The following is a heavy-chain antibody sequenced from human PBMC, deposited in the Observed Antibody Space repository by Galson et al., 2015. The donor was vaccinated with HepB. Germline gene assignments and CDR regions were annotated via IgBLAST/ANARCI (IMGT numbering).Heavy chain of an antibody. V-gene: IGHV3-23*01. CDR3: AKDTNEGEPRPYGYGMDV. Sequence: SLRLSCAASGFTFSSYAMSWVRQAPGKGLEWVSAISGSGGSTYYADSVKGRFTISRDNSKNTLYLQMNSLRAEDTAVYYCAKDTNEGEPRPYGYGMDVWGQGTTVTVSS. J-gene: IGHJ6*02. CDR2: ISGSGGST. CDR1: GFTFSSYA. D-gene: IGHD2-21*01.